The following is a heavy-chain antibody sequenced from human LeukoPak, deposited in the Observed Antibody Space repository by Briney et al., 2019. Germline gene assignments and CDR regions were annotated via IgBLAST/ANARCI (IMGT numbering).Heavy chain of an antibody. CDR1: GYIFTESY. J-gene: IGHJ4*02. D-gene: IGHD1-1*01. V-gene: IGHV1-2*06. Sequence: ASVKVSCKASGYIFTESYIHWVRQAPGQGLEWMGRINPNRGGTNYAQNFQGRVTMTRDTSITTAYMEVTRLTSDDTAVYYCARGTTGGDYWGQGTLVTVSP. CDR2: INPNRGGT. CDR3: ARGTTGGDY.